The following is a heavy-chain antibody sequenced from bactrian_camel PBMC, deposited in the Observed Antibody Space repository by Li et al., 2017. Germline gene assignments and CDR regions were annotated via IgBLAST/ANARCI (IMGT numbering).Heavy chain of an antibody. CDR2: VYATGQT. CDR3: AAQGVGMYCYYGVT. V-gene: IGHV3S31*01. Sequence: VQLVESGGGSVQPGGSLTLSCKVSGDDIASYSLGWFRQAPGKGTEGVAAVYATGQTVYADAVKGHFTVSRDFEKNTMYLQMDALKPEDTGMYYCAAQGVGMYCYYGVTRGQGTQVTVS. D-gene: IGHD3*01. CDR1: GDDIASYS. J-gene: IGHJ4*01.